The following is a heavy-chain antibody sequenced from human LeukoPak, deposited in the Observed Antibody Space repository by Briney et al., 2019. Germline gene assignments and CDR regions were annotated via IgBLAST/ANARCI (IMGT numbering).Heavy chain of an antibody. V-gene: IGHV3-7*01. CDR2: INNEDGSEK. D-gene: IGHD2-15*01. CDR1: GFTFSKRW. J-gene: IGHJ4*02. Sequence: GGSLRLSCVASGFTFSKRWMTWVRQAPGKGLEWVANINNEDGSEKYYVDSVKGRFTISRDNAKNSLFLQMNGLRVEDTAVYYCATYGVVVGATDYWGQGTLVTVSS. CDR3: ATYGVVVGATDY.